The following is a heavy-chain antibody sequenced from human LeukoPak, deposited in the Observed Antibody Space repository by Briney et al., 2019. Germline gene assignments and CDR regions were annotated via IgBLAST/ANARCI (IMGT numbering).Heavy chain of an antibody. J-gene: IGHJ4*02. CDR1: GASISSSTYY. Sequence: SETLSLTCTVSGASISSSTYYWGWIRQPPGKGLEWIGSIYYSGSTYYNPSLKSRVTISVDTSKNQFSLKLSPVTAADTAVYYCARGGTLRSNDYWGQGTLVTVSS. CDR2: IYYSGST. D-gene: IGHD3-3*01. V-gene: IGHV4-39*01. CDR3: ARGGTLRSNDY.